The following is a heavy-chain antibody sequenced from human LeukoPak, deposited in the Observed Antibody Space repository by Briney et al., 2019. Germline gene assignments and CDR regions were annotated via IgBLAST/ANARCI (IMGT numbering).Heavy chain of an antibody. J-gene: IGHJ4*02. D-gene: IGHD6-19*01. CDR2: ISYDGSNK. CDR1: GFTFSSYG. CDR3: AKDLGYSSGSSGFDY. Sequence: PGGSLRLSCAASGFTFSSYGMHWVRQAPGKGLEWVAVISYDGSNKYYADSVKGRFTISRDNSKNTLYLQMNSLRAEDTAVYYCAKDLGYSSGSSGFDYWGQGTLVTVSS. V-gene: IGHV3-30*18.